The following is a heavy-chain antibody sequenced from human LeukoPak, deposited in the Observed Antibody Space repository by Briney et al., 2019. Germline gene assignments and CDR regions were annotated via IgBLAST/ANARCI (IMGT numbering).Heavy chain of an antibody. CDR2: ISSSSSYI. Sequence: GGSLRLSCAASGFTFSSYSMNWVRQAPGKGLEWVSSISSSSSYIYYADSVKGRFTISRDNAKNSLYLQMNSLRAEDTAVYYCARDTAMVTSWFDPWGQGTLVTVSS. V-gene: IGHV3-21*01. D-gene: IGHD5-18*01. CDR3: ARDTAMVTSWFDP. J-gene: IGHJ5*02. CDR1: GFTFSSYS.